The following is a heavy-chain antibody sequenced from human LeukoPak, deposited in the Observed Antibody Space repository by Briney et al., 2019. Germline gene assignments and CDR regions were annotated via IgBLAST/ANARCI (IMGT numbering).Heavy chain of an antibody. D-gene: IGHD3-9*01. CDR2: ISCDGSNK. V-gene: IGHV3-30-3*01. CDR3: AREGAGYSPFDY. CDR1: GFTFSSYA. Sequence: GGSLRLSCAASGFTFSSYAMHWVRQAPGKGLEWVAVISCDGSNKYYADSVKGRFTISRDNSKNTLYLQMNSLRAEDTAVYYCAREGAGYSPFDYWGQGTLVTVSS. J-gene: IGHJ4*02.